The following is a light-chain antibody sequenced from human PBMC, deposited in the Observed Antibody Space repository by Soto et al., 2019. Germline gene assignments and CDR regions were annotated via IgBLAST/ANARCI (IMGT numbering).Light chain of an antibody. Sequence: QSVLTRPRSVSGSPGQSVTISCTGTSSDVGTYNYVSWYQQHPGKAPKLILYDVSERPSGVPDRFSGSKSGNTASLTISGLQAEDEADYYCCSYAGSYTYVFASGTKVTVL. CDR2: DVS. CDR1: SSDVGTYNY. J-gene: IGLJ1*01. CDR3: CSYAGSYTYV. V-gene: IGLV2-11*01.